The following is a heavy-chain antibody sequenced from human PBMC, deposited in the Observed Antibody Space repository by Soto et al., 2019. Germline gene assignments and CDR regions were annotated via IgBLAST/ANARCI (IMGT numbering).Heavy chain of an antibody. J-gene: IGHJ4*02. D-gene: IGHD2-2*01. Sequence: SETLSLTCAISGSSIRSNNWCSWVRQPPGKGLEWIGESSHSGSANYNPSLKSRVIILIDKSKSQFSLDLISVTAADTAVYYCARVPDYWGQGILVTVS. CDR1: GSSIRSNNW. CDR3: ARVPDY. V-gene: IGHV4-4*02. CDR2: SSHSGSA.